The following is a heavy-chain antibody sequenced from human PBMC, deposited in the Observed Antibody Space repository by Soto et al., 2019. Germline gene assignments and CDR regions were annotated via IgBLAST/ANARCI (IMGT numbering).Heavy chain of an antibody. CDR3: AKNIAVDGTMGY. Sequence: GGSLRLSCAASGFTFSSYSISWVRQAPWKGLEWVSAISGSGVSTYYADSVKGRFTISRDNSKNTLYLQMNSLRAEDTAVYYCAKNIAVDGTMGYWGQGTLVTVCS. CDR2: ISGSGVST. D-gene: IGHD6-19*01. V-gene: IGHV3-23*01. J-gene: IGHJ4*02. CDR1: GFTFSSYS.